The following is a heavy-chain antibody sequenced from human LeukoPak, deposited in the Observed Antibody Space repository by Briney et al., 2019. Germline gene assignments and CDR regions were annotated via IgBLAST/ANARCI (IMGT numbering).Heavy chain of an antibody. V-gene: IGHV3-30*18. Sequence: GRSLRLSCAASGFTFNNYAMHWVRQAPGKGLEWVAVISDEGNSRYYADSVKGRFTISRDNSKNTLYLQMNSLRAEDTAVYYCAKGDLRYASWFDPWGQGTLATVSS. J-gene: IGHJ5*02. CDR2: ISDEGNSR. CDR1: GFTFNNYA. D-gene: IGHD1-1*01. CDR3: AKGDLRYASWFDP.